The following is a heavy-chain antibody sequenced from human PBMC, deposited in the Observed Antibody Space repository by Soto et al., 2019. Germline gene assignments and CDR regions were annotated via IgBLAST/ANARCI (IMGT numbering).Heavy chain of an antibody. CDR1: GYTFTSYA. D-gene: IGHD6-6*01. V-gene: IGHV1-3*01. Sequence: GASVKVSCKASGYTFTSYAMHWVRQAPGQRLEWMGWINAGNGNTKYSQKFQGRVTMTRDTSTSTVYMELSSLRSEDTAVYYCARGRGTAARPRYYFDYWGQGTLVTVSS. J-gene: IGHJ4*02. CDR3: ARGRGTAARPRYYFDY. CDR2: INAGNGNT.